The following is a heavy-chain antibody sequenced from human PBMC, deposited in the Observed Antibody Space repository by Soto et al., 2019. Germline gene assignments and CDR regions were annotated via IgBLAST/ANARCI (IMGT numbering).Heavy chain of an antibody. CDR3: AKLPTSYDFWSVGEPHYFDY. J-gene: IGHJ4*02. D-gene: IGHD3-3*01. CDR1: GFTFSNYA. Sequence: GGSLRLSCAASGFTFSNYAMSWVRQAPGKGLEWVSTISGSGGSTYYADSVKGRFTISRDNSKNTLYVQMNSLRAEDTAVYYCAKLPTSYDFWSVGEPHYFDYWGQGTLVTVSS. V-gene: IGHV3-23*01. CDR2: ISGSGGST.